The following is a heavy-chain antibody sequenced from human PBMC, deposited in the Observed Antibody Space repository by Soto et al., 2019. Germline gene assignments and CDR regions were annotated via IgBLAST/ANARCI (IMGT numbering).Heavy chain of an antibody. Sequence: PGGSLRLSCVASGFSFRNDWMSWVRQAPGKGLEWVANIKQDGSEKNYVDSVKGRFTISRDNAENSLYLQMNSLRAEDTAVYYCARDGQYQLLQYYYMDVWGKGTTVTVSS. CDR3: ARDGQYQLLQYYYMDV. CDR1: GFSFRNDW. D-gene: IGHD2-2*01. CDR2: IKQDGSEK. V-gene: IGHV3-7*01. J-gene: IGHJ6*03.